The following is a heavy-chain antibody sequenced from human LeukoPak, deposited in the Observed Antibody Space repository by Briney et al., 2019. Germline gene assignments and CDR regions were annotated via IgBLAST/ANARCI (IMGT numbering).Heavy chain of an antibody. CDR1: GYTFTGYY. Sequence: ASVKVSCKASGYTFTGYYMHCVRQAPGQGLEWMGWINPNSGGTNYAQKFQGRVTMTRDTSISTAYMELSRLRSDDTAVYYCAREWNNVLTGYSPGGYWGEGTLVTVSS. V-gene: IGHV1-2*02. D-gene: IGHD3-9*01. CDR3: AREWNNVLTGYSPGGY. J-gene: IGHJ4*02. CDR2: INPNSGGT.